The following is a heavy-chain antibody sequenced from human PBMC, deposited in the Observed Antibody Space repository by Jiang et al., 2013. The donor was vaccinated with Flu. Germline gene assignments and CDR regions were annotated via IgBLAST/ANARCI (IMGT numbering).Heavy chain of an antibody. CDR1: GDSFNIYY. V-gene: IGHV4-59*08. Sequence: LLKPSETLSLTCTVSGDSFNIYYWSWLRQSPGKGLEWIGYIYQSGTAYYNPSLKSRVTMSVDKSKNQFSLKLSSVTAADTAVYYCARHRYGDNYFRNWGQGTLVTVSS. D-gene: IGHD4-17*01. J-gene: IGHJ4*02. CDR3: ARHRYGDNYFRN. CDR2: IYQSGTA.